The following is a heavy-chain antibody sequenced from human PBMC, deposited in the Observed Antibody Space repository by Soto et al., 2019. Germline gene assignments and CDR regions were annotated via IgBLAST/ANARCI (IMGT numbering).Heavy chain of an antibody. J-gene: IGHJ2*01. CDR2: ITPIFGTA. V-gene: IGHV1-69*01. Sequence: QVQLVQSGAEVKKPRSSVKVSCKASGGSFRSYAISWVRQAPGQGLEWMGGITPIFGTANYAQKFQGRVTITADESTSTAYMELSSLRSEDTAVYYCARVNYDSSGYHAPSYWYFDLWGRGTLVTVSS. D-gene: IGHD3-22*01. CDR1: GGSFRSYA. CDR3: ARVNYDSSGYHAPSYWYFDL.